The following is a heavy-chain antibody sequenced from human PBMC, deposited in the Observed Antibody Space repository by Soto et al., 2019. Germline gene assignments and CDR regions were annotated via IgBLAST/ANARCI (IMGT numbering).Heavy chain of an antibody. Sequence: QAQLVQSGAEVKKPGASVKVSCKASGYTFTGYDINWVRQATGQGLEWMGWMNPNSGNTGYAQNFQGRVTMTRDNSITTAYMELTSLRDGDPAVYYCAGEKVGTTGIDFWGQGTLVTVSS. CDR1: GYTFTGYD. J-gene: IGHJ4*02. CDR3: AGEKVGTTGIDF. D-gene: IGHD1-26*01. V-gene: IGHV1-8*01. CDR2: MNPNSGNT.